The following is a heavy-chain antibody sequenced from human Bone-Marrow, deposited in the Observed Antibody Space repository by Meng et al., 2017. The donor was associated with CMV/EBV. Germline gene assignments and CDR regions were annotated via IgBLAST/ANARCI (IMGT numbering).Heavy chain of an antibody. V-gene: IGHV3-43D*03. Sequence: GGSPKIPRPPSGFTFDDYAMHWVRQAPGQGLEGVSHTNWYGDRTYYADSVKTRFTISRDNSKNSLYLQMTSLRGEDTACYYCARGGATFYYHYGMDVWGQGTTVTVSS. CDR2: TNWYGDRT. D-gene: IGHD1-26*01. CDR3: ARGGATFYYHYGMDV. CDR1: GFTFDDYA. J-gene: IGHJ6*02.